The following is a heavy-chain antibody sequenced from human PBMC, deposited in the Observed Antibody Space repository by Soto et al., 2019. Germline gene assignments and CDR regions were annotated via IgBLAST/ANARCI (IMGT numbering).Heavy chain of an antibody. V-gene: IGHV3-23*01. D-gene: IGHD3-3*01. J-gene: IGHJ4*02. CDR2: ISGSGGST. Sequence: PGVSVRLSCAASGFTDSGDAMSWVRQAPGKGLEWVSAISGSGGSTYYADSVKGRFTISRDNSKNTLYLQMNSLRAEDTAVYYCAKYYDFWSGYYTLYYFDYWGQGTLVTVSS. CDR3: AKYYDFWSGYYTLYYFDY. CDR1: GFTDSGDA.